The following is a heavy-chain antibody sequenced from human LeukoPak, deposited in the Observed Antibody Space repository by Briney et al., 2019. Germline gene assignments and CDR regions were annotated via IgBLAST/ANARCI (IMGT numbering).Heavy chain of an antibody. D-gene: IGHD3-10*01. V-gene: IGHV4-59*01. CDR1: VGSINSYY. CDR2: IYYTGST. CDR3: ARVGAYNWFDP. J-gene: IGHJ5*02. Sequence: SETLSLTCTISVGSINSYYWSWIRQPPGKGLEWIAYIYYTGSTNYNPSLKSRVTISVDTSKNQFSLKLSSVTAADTAVYYCARVGAYNWFDPWGQGTLVTVSS.